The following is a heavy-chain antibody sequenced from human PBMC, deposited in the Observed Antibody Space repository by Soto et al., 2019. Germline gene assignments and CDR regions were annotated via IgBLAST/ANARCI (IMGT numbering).Heavy chain of an antibody. J-gene: IGHJ6*02. CDR3: ARFDYRPLYGMDV. D-gene: IGHD3-9*01. Sequence: VSVKVCFKASGYPFTSYYMHLVRQAPGQGLEWMGIINPSGGSTSYAQKFQGRVTMTRDTSTSTVYMELSSLRSEDTAVYYCARFDYRPLYGMDVWGQGTTVTVS. CDR1: GYPFTSYY. V-gene: IGHV1-46*01. CDR2: INPSGGST.